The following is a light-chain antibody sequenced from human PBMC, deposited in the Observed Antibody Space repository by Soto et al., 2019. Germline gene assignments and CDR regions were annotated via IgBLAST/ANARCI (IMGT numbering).Light chain of an antibody. CDR1: SSNIGSNT. Sequence: QSVLTQPPSASGTPGQRVTISCSGSSSNIGSNTVNWYQLLPGTAPKLLIYKNNQRPSGVPDRFSASKSGTSASLAISGLQSDDEADYSCAAWDDSLTGHWVFGGGTKLTVL. CDR2: KNN. CDR3: AAWDDSLTGHWV. V-gene: IGLV1-44*01. J-gene: IGLJ3*02.